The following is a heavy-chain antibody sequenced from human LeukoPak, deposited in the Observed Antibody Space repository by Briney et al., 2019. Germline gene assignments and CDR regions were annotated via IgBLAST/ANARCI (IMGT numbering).Heavy chain of an antibody. CDR1: GFTLSSYS. D-gene: IGHD6-19*01. V-gene: IGHV3-21*01. CDR2: ISSSSSYI. CDR3: AREDSSGWCALDI. Sequence: GGSLRLSCAASGFTLSSYSMNWVRQAPGKGLEWVSSISSSSSYIYYADSVKGRFTISRDNAKNSLYLQMNSLRAEDTAVYYCAREDSSGWCALDIWGQGTMVTVSS. J-gene: IGHJ3*02.